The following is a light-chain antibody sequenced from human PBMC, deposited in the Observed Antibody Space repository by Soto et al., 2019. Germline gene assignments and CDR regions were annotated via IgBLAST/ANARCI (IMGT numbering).Light chain of an antibody. CDR2: GAS. J-gene: IGKJ2*01. CDR3: QQYGSSPQYT. V-gene: IGKV3-20*01. Sequence: EIVLTQSPGTLSLSPGERATLSCRASQRISSSYLAWYQQKPGQAPRLLIYGASSRATGIPDRFSGSGSGTDFTLTISRLEPEDFAVYYCQQYGSSPQYTFGQGTKGEIK. CDR1: QRISSSY.